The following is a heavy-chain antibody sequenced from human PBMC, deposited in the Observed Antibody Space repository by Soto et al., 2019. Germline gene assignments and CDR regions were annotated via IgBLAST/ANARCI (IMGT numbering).Heavy chain of an antibody. CDR2: INDGGTT. CDR1: GGSFSGYY. D-gene: IGHD6-19*01. V-gene: IGHV4-34*01. Sequence: QVQLQQWGAGLLKPSETLSLTCAVYGGSFSGYYWSWIRRPPGKGLGYIGEINDGGTTNYNPSFMSRFTISVGTSMNQLSLKLNTVTAADTALYYFARKVKYWYSSGWYGWFYPWGQGTLVTVSS. J-gene: IGHJ5*02. CDR3: ARKVKYWYSSGWYGWFYP.